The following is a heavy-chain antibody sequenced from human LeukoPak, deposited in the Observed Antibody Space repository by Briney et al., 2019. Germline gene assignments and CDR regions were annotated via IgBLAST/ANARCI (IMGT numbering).Heavy chain of an antibody. CDR2: IYHSGST. CDR1: GGSISSYY. D-gene: IGHD3-10*01. Sequence: SETLSLTCTVSGGSISSYYWSWIRQPPGKGLEWIGYIYHSGSTNYNPSLKSRVTISVDTSKNQFSLKLSSVTAADTAVYYCARGGLLWFGELFGPYYNWFDPWGQGTLVTVSS. J-gene: IGHJ5*02. CDR3: ARGGLLWFGELFGPYYNWFDP. V-gene: IGHV4-59*01.